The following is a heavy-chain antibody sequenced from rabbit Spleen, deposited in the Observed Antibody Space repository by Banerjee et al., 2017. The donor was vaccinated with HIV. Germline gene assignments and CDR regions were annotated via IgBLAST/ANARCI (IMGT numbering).Heavy chain of an antibody. CDR1: GFSFSSSYY. D-gene: IGHD1-1*01. CDR3: ARMAGDNGYSL. V-gene: IGHV1S45*01. J-gene: IGHJ4*01. CDR2: IYTGSGAGT. Sequence: QEQLVESGGGLVQPGGSLTLTCTASGFSFSSSYYMCWVRQAPGKGLEWIACIYTGSGAGTYYASWAKGRFTISKASSTTVTLQMTSLTAADTATHFCARMAGDNGYSLWGPGTLVTVS.